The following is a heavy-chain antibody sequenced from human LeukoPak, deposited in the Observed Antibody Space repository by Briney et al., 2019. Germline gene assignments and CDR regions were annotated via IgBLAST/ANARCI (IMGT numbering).Heavy chain of an antibody. V-gene: IGHV3-30-3*01. D-gene: IGHD6-19*01. J-gene: IGHJ4*02. CDR3: ARDLSGWYSFGY. CDR2: ISYDGSNK. Sequence: GGSLRLSCAASGFTFSNYGMHWVRQAPGKGLEWVAVISYDGSNKYYGDSVKGRFTISRDNSKNTVYLQMNSLRAEDTAVYYCARDLSGWYSFGYWGQGTPVTVSS. CDR1: GFTFSNYG.